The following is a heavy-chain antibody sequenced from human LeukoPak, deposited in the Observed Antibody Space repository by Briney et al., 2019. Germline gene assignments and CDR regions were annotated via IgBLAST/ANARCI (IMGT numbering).Heavy chain of an antibody. CDR1: GVTFSSYA. Sequence: SVKVSCKASGVTFSSYAISWVRQAPGQGLEWMGGIIPIFGTANYAQKFQGRVTITTDESMSTAYMELSSLRSEDTAVYYCARGGGQQLVPYFDYWGQGTLVTVSS. V-gene: IGHV1-69*05. J-gene: IGHJ4*02. CDR3: ARGGGQQLVPYFDY. CDR2: IIPIFGTA. D-gene: IGHD6-13*01.